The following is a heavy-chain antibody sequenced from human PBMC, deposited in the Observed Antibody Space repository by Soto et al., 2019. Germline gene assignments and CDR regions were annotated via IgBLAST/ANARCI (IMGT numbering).Heavy chain of an antibody. V-gene: IGHV4-38-2*02. CDR2: IYPSVSS. Sequence: SETLALTGMVSGFAISRGYYWIWVRQPPGKGLEWIGSIYPSVSSYHNPSLESRLTLSIDTSKNQFTLKLASVTAAGTALYYCAREKVGTTFFDNWGQGTQVTV. CDR3: AREKVGTTFFDN. CDR1: GFAISRGYY. D-gene: IGHD1-1*01. J-gene: IGHJ4*02.